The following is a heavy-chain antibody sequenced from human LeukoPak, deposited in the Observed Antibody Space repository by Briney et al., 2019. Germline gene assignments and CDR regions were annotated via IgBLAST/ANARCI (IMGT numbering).Heavy chain of an antibody. CDR3: ATDYSWTFDC. D-gene: IGHD1-1*01. V-gene: IGHV3-21*01. CDR2: ISSSSSYI. J-gene: IGHJ4*02. Sequence: GGSLRLSCAASGFTFSSYSMNWVRQAPGKGLEWVSSISSSSSYIYYADSVKGRFTISRDNSNNMLYLQMISLRPEDTAMYYCATDYSWTFDCWGQGTQVTVSS. CDR1: GFTFSSYS.